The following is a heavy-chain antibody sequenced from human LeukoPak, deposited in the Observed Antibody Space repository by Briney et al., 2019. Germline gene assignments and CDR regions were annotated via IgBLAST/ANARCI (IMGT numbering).Heavy chain of an antibody. CDR2: IKQDGSEK. V-gene: IGHV3-7*01. CDR3: ARSRSSSWKYYFDY. Sequence: GGSLRLSCAASGFTFSSYAMSWVRQAPGKGLEWVANIKQDGSEKYYVDSVKGRFTISRDNAKNSLYLQMNSLRAEDTAVYYCARSRSSSWKYYFDYWGQGTLVTVSS. J-gene: IGHJ4*02. D-gene: IGHD6-13*01. CDR1: GFTFSSYA.